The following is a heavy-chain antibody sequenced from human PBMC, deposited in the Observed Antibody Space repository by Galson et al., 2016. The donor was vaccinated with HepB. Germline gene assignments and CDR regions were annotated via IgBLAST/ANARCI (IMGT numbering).Heavy chain of an antibody. CDR1: GFTVRSNY. Sequence: SLRLSCAASGFTVRSNYMTWVRQAPGQGLEWVSVIYSGGYTYYADSVKGRFTISRDDSNNTVYLQVNSLRAEDTAVYYWARSYYDFGSGLGYWGQGTLVTVSS. V-gene: IGHV3-53*01. CDR2: IYSGGYT. J-gene: IGHJ4*02. D-gene: IGHD3-3*01. CDR3: ARSYYDFGSGLGY.